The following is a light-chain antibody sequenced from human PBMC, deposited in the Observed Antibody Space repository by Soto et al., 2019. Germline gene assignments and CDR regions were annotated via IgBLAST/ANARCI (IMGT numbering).Light chain of an antibody. CDR2: GTS. V-gene: IGKV3-20*01. J-gene: IGKJ3*01. CDR3: QKYGSSLFT. CDR1: QSVSSKY. Sequence: EIVLTQSPGTLSLSPGERATLSCRASQSVSSKYLAWYQQKPGQAPRVLIYGTSIRASGVPERFSGGGSGTDFTLTITRLEPEDFEVYYCQKYGSSLFTSGHGT.